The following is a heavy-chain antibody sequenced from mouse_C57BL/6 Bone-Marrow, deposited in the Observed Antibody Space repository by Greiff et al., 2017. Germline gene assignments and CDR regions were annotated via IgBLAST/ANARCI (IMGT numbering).Heavy chain of an antibody. D-gene: IGHD2-5*01. CDR2: IYPGDGDT. J-gene: IGHJ4*01. V-gene: IGHV1-82*01. CDR3: ARTYSNGSYCAMDY. Sequence: QVQLQQSGPELVKPGASVKISCKASGYAFSSSWMNWVKQRPGKGLEWIGRIYPGDGDTNYNGKFKGKATLTADKSSSTAYMQRSSLTSEDSAVYFCARTYSNGSYCAMDYWGQGTSVTVSS. CDR1: GYAFSSSW.